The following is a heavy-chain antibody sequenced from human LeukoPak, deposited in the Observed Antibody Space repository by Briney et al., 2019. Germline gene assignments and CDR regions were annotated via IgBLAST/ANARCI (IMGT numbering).Heavy chain of an antibody. CDR1: GYTFSSYS. D-gene: IGHD2-21*02. V-gene: IGHV3-21*01. J-gene: IGHJ4*02. Sequence: PGGSLRLSCVASGYTFSSYSMNWVRQAPGKGLEWVSSISSSSSYIYYADSVKGRFTISRDNAKNSLYLQMNSLRAEDTAVYYCARVCGGDCSIDYWGQGTLVTVSS. CDR3: ARVCGGDCSIDY. CDR2: ISSSSSYI.